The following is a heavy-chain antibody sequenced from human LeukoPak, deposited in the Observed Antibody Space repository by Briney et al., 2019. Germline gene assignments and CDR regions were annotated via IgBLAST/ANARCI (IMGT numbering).Heavy chain of an antibody. Sequence: ASVKFSCKASGYTFTGYYIHWLRQAPGQGLEWMGWINPNSGGTNYAQKFQGRVTMTRDTSISTAYMEVSRLRSDDTAVYYWAVGYQLLRFEYWGQGNLVTGSS. J-gene: IGHJ4*02. CDR2: INPNSGGT. D-gene: IGHD2-2*01. CDR3: AVGYQLLRFEY. CDR1: GYTFTGYY. V-gene: IGHV1-2*02.